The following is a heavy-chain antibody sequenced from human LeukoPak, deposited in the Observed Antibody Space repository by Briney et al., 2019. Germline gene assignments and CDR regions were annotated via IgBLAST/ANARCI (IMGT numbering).Heavy chain of an antibody. Sequence: PSETLSLTCTVSGGSISSSSYYWGWIRQPPGKGLEWIGEINHSGSTNYNPSLKSRVTISVDTSKNQFSLKLSSVTAADTAVYYCARDAVVVVPAAIGTVAGQYYFDYWGQGTLVTVSS. J-gene: IGHJ4*02. CDR2: INHSGST. V-gene: IGHV4-39*07. D-gene: IGHD2-2*01. CDR3: ARDAVVVVPAAIGTVAGQYYFDY. CDR1: GGSISSSSYY.